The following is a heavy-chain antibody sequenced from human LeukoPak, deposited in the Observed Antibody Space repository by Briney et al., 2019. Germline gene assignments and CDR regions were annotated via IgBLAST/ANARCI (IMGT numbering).Heavy chain of an antibody. CDR2: ISSSSSSYI. V-gene: IGHV3-21*01. CDR1: GFTFSSYS. D-gene: IGHD6-13*01. J-gene: IGHJ4*02. CDR3: AREQYQQLVGGYYFDY. Sequence: GGSLRLSCAASGFTFSSYSMNWVRQAPGKWLEWVSSISSSSSSYIYYADSVKGRFSISRDNAKNSLYLQMNSLRAEDTAVYYCAREQYQQLVGGYYFDYWGQGILVTVSS.